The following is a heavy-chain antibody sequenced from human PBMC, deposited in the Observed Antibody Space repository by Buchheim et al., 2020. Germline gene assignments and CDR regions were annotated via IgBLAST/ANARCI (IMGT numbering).Heavy chain of an antibody. CDR2: ISYDGSNK. J-gene: IGHJ4*02. CDR1: GFTFSSYG. Sequence: QVQLVESGGGVVQPGRSLRLSCAASGFTFSSYGMHWVRQAPGKGLEWVAVISYDGSNKYYADSVKGRFTISIDNSKNTLYLQMNSLRAEDTAVYYCATEDYVSTRWDYWGQGTL. V-gene: IGHV3-30*03. D-gene: IGHD4-17*01. CDR3: ATEDYVSTRWDY.